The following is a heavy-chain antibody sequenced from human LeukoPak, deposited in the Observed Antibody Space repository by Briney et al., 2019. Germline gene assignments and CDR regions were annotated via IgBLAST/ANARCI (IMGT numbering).Heavy chain of an antibody. J-gene: IGHJ5*01. CDR1: GFTFSTYW. V-gene: IGHV3-48*02. Sequence: PGGSLRLSCAASGFTFSTYWMSWVRQAPGKGLEWISFISDTSGTIYYADSLKGRFTISRDNAKNSLYLQMDSLRDEDTAVYYCAMPGFDCWGQGTLVTVSS. CDR3: AMPGFDC. CDR2: ISDTSGTI.